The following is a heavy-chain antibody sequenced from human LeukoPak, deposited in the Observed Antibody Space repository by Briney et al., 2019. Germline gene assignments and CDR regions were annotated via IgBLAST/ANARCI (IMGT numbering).Heavy chain of an antibody. CDR1: GYTFVTYY. CDR3: ARVGATYYGMDV. CDR2: INPSSGGT. Sequence: ASVKVSCKTSGYTFVTYYIHWVRQAPGQGLEWVGMINPSSGGTIYAQKFQGRVTMTHDMSTSTVYMDVSRLTSEDTAVYYCARVGATYYGMDVWGQGTTVTISS. D-gene: IGHD1-26*01. J-gene: IGHJ6*02. V-gene: IGHV1-46*01.